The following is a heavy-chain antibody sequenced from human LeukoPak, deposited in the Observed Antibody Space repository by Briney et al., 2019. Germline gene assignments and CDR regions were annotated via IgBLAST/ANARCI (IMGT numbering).Heavy chain of an antibody. J-gene: IGHJ3*02. D-gene: IGHD3-22*01. CDR3: ARDYYDNRGEAFDI. V-gene: IGHV4-59*11. Sequence: SETLSLTCTVSGGSIGGHYWSWIRQPPGKGLEWIGYVFYSGNTNYNPSLKSRVTISVDTSKNQFSLKLSSVTAADTAVYYCARDYYDNRGEAFDIWGLGTMVTVSS. CDR1: GGSIGGHY. CDR2: VFYSGNT.